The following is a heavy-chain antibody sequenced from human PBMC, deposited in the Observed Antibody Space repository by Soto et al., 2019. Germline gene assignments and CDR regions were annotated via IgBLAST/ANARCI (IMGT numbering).Heavy chain of an antibody. J-gene: IGHJ4*02. CDR2: MHPGNNQH. Sequence: GASVKVSCKTSGYPFTNYDIHWVRQATGQGLEWMGWMHPGNNQHVYTQKFQDQVTMSVDKSISTAYLQWSSLKASDTTMYYCSRVHGSQTAFDHWGQGTLVTVSS. CDR1: GYPFTNYD. D-gene: IGHD5-12*01. CDR3: SRVHGSQTAFDH. V-gene: IGHV1-8*01.